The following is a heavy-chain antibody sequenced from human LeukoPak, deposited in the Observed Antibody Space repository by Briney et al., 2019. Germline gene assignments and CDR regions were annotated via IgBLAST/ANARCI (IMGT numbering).Heavy chain of an antibody. CDR3: ARGSPYFYGTDLDY. V-gene: IGHV3-30-3*01. D-gene: IGHD3-10*01. CDR2: ISYDGSNK. CDR1: GFTFSSYA. Sequence: PGGSLRLSCAASGFTFSSYAMHWVRQAPGKGLEWVAVISYDGSNKYYADSVKGRFTISRDNSKNTLYLQMNSLRAEDTAVYYCARGSPYFYGTDLDYWGQGTLVTVSS. J-gene: IGHJ4*02.